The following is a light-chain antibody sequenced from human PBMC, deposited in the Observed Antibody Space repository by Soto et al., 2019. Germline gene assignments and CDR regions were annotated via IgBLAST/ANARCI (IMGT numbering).Light chain of an antibody. CDR1: QSVETF. Sequence: IVLTQSPATLSLSPGERATLSCRASQSVETFLAWYQQKPGHSPRLLIYDASNRATGIPARFSGSGSGTDFTLTISSLEPEDFVFYYWQQRSNWGITFGQGTRLEIK. CDR2: DAS. J-gene: IGKJ5*01. V-gene: IGKV3-11*01. CDR3: QQRSNWGIT.